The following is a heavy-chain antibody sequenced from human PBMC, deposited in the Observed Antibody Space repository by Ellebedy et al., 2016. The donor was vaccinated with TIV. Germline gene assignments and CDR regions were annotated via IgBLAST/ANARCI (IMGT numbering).Heavy chain of an antibody. CDR3: ARGLARDY. J-gene: IGHJ4*02. CDR2: ITHSGST. Sequence: MPSETLSLTCAVYGGSFSGYYWSWIRQPPGKGLEWIGEITHSGSTNYNPPLKSRVTISVDTSKNQFSLNLSSVTAADTAVYYCARGLARDYWGQGTLVTVSS. CDR1: GGSFSGYY. V-gene: IGHV4-34*01.